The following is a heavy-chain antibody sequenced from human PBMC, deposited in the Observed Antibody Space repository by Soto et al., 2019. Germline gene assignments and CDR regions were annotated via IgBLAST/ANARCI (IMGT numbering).Heavy chain of an antibody. D-gene: IGHD3-10*01. V-gene: IGHV1-69*13. Sequence: GASVKVSCKASGGTFSSYAISWVRQAPGQGLEWMGGIIPIFGTANYAQKFQGRVTITADESTSTAYMELSSLRSEDTAVYYCARVYYTGWFGESTNWFDPWGQGTLVTVSS. J-gene: IGHJ5*02. CDR1: GGTFSSYA. CDR2: IIPIFGTA. CDR3: ARVYYTGWFGESTNWFDP.